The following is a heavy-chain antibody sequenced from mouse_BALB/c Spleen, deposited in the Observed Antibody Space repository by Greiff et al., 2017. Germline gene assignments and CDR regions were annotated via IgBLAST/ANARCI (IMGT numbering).Heavy chain of an antibody. Sequence: VKLMESGPSLVQPSQSLSITCTVSGFSLTSYGVHWVRQSPGKGLEWLGVIWRGGSTDYNAAFMSRLSITKDNSKSQVFFKMNSLQADDTAIYYCAKNGYYGSKDYAMDYWGQGTSVTVSS. V-gene: IGHV2-5-1*01. CDR2: IWRGGST. J-gene: IGHJ4*01. D-gene: IGHD1-1*01. CDR1: GFSLTSYG. CDR3: AKNGYYGSKDYAMDY.